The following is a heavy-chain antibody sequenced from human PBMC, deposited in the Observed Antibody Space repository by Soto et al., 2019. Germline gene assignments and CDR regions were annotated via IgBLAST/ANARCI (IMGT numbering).Heavy chain of an antibody. D-gene: IGHD6-13*01. V-gene: IGHV4-34*01. CDR2: SNHGGST. Sequence: SETLSLTCAGWGGSFGGYIRTWVRQPPGEGLEGVGESNHGGSTTYNPSLKSGATISIATSKSQCSLKLDSLLATDNASFDCEKGAPRDSTGLYFDYWGQGGPVTVSS. J-gene: IGHJ4*02. CDR3: EKGAPRDSTGLYFDY. CDR1: GGSFGGYI.